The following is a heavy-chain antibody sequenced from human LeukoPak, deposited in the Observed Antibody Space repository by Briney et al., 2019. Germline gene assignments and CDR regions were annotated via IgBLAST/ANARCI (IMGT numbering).Heavy chain of an antibody. CDR2: IYTSGST. D-gene: IGHD2-2*01. CDR1: GSISSYY. CDR3: ARQKCTSTSCLTKNAFDI. J-gene: IGHJ3*02. Sequence: SETLSLTCTVSGSISSYYWSWIRQPPGKGLEWIGSIYTSGSTNYNPSLKSRVTISVDTSKNQFSLDLSSVTAADTAVYYCARQKCTSTSCLTKNAFDIWGQGTMVTVSS. V-gene: IGHV4-4*09.